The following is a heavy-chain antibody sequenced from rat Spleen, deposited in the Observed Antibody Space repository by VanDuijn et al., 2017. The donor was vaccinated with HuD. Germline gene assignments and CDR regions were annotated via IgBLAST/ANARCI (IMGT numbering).Heavy chain of an antibody. Sequence: EVQLVESGGGLVQPGRSLKLSCVASGFSFNNYWMTWIRQAPGKGLEWVASITNAGGSTYYPDSVKGRFTISRDNAKSTLYLQMNSLRSEDTATYYCTRSEFITTVVTGPMDAWGQGASVTVSS. J-gene: IGHJ4*01. CDR1: GFSFNNYW. CDR3: TRSEFITTVVTGPMDA. CDR2: ITNAGGST. V-gene: IGHV5-31*01. D-gene: IGHD1-1*01.